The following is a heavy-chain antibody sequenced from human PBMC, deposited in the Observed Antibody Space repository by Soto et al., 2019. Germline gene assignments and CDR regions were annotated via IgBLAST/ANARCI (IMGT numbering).Heavy chain of an antibody. J-gene: IGHJ6*02. V-gene: IGHV3-30*18. D-gene: IGHD3-3*01. CDR3: AKNQSGVTYYDFWSGYLSGYYGMDV. CDR1: GFTFSSYG. Sequence: LRLSCAASGFTFSSYGMHWVRQAPGKGLEWVAVISYDGSNKNYADSVKGRFTISRDNSKNTLYLQMNSLRAEDTAVYYCAKNQSGVTYYDFWSGYLSGYYGMDVWGQGTTVTVSS. CDR2: ISYDGSNK.